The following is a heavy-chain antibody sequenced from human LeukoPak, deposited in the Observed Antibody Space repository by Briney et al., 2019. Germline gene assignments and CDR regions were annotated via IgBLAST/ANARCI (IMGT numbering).Heavy chain of an antibody. CDR1: GFTFSSYE. CDR2: ITGSGSTT. V-gene: IGHV3-23*01. J-gene: IGHJ4*02. CDR3: AKAVYYFASGSSLYHPTTNYYFDS. D-gene: IGHD3-10*01. Sequence: PGGSLRLSCAASGFTFSSYEMNWVRQAPGKGLEWVSGITGSGSTTYYADSVKGRFTISRDNFKNTLYLQMNSLRAEDTAVYYCAKAVYYFASGSSLYHPTTNYYFDSWGQGTLVTVSS.